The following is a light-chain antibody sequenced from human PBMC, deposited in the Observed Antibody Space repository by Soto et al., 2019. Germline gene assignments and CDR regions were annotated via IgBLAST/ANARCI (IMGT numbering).Light chain of an antibody. CDR3: QQYNWWPWT. J-gene: IGKJ1*01. Sequence: EIVMTQSPATLSVSPGERATLSCRASQSISSDLAWYQQKPGQAPMLLIYGSTRATGIPARFSGSGSGTEFTLTISSLQSEDSALYYCQQYNWWPWTFGQGTKVDIK. CDR1: QSISSD. V-gene: IGKV3-15*01. CDR2: GS.